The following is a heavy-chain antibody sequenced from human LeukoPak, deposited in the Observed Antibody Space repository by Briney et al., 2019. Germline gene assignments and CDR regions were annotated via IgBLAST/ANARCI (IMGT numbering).Heavy chain of an antibody. D-gene: IGHD5-12*01. CDR2: IIPIFGTA. CDR1: GGTFSSYA. Sequence: GASVKVSCKASGGTFSSYAISWVRQAPGQGLEWMGGIIPIFGTANYAQKFQGRVTITADESTSTAYMELSSLRSEDTAVYYCARAGFGGIVATIYSYYFDYWGQGTLVTVSS. J-gene: IGHJ4*02. V-gene: IGHV1-69*13. CDR3: ARAGFGGIVATIYSYYFDY.